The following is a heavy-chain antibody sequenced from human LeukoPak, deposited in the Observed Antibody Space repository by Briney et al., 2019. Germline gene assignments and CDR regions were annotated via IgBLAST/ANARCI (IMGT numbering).Heavy chain of an antibody. V-gene: IGHV4-30-4*01. D-gene: IGHD6-19*01. CDR1: GGSISSGDYY. Sequence: PSETLSLTCTVSGGSISSGDYYWSWIRQPPGKGLEWIGYIYYSGSTYYNPSLKSRVTISIDTSKNQFSLKLSSVTAADTAVYYCARIMPQYSSGWRPHGAFDIWGQGTMVTVSS. CDR2: IYYSGST. J-gene: IGHJ3*02. CDR3: ARIMPQYSSGWRPHGAFDI.